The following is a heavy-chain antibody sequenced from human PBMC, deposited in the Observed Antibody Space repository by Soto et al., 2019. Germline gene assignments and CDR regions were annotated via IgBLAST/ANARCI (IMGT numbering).Heavy chain of an antibody. V-gene: IGHV4-34*01. Sequence: SETLSLTCAVYGGSFSGYYWSWIRQPPGKGLEWIGEINHSGSTNYNPSLKSRVTISVDTSKNQFSLKLSSVTAADTAVYYCARGKPTMARGVMVSYYYYGMDVWGQGTTVTVSS. J-gene: IGHJ6*02. CDR2: INHSGST. D-gene: IGHD3-10*01. CDR3: ARGKPTMARGVMVSYYYYGMDV. CDR1: GGSFSGYY.